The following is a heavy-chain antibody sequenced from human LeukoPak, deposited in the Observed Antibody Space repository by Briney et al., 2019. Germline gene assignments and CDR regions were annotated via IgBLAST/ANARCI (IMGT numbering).Heavy chain of an antibody. CDR2: IYYSGST. D-gene: IGHD2-2*01. Sequence: SETLSLTCAVYGGSFSGYYWGWIRQPPGKGLEWIGSIYYSGSTYYNPSLKSRVTISVDTSKNQFSLKLSSVTAADTAVYYCARHVVVTAADYYMDVWGKGTTVTVSS. J-gene: IGHJ6*03. V-gene: IGHV4-39*01. CDR1: GGSFSGYY. CDR3: ARHVVVTAADYYMDV.